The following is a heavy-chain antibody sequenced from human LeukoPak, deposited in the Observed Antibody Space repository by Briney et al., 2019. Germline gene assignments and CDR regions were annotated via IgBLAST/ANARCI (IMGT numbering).Heavy chain of an antibody. CDR1: GGTFSSYA. Sequence: SVKVSCKASGGTFSSYAIGWVRQAPGQGLEWMGRIIPIFGTANYAQKFQGRVTITTDESTSTAYMELSSLRSEDTAVYYCARDDSLSGYDLYYFDYWGQGTLVTVSS. V-gene: IGHV1-69*05. CDR3: ARDDSLSGYDLYYFDY. J-gene: IGHJ4*02. CDR2: IIPIFGTA. D-gene: IGHD5-12*01.